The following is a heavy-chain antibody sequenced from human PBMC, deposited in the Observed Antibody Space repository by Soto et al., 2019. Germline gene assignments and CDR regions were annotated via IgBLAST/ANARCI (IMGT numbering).Heavy chain of an antibody. J-gene: IGHJ6*03. V-gene: IGHV3-21*01. CDR3: ARDWDLGYCSSTSCKHYYYYYYMDV. CDR1: GFTFSSYS. Sequence: GGSLRLSCAASGFTFSSYSMNWVRQAPGKGLEWVSSISSSSSYIYYADSVKGRFTISRDNAKNSLYLQMNSLRAEDTAVYYCARDWDLGYCSSTSCKHYYYYYYMDVWGKGTTVTVSS. D-gene: IGHD2-2*01. CDR2: ISSSSSYI.